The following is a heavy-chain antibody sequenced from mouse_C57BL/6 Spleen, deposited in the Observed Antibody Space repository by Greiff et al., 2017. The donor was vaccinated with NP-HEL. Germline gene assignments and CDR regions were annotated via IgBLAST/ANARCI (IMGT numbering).Heavy chain of an antibody. V-gene: IGHV5-9-1*02. Sequence: EVKVVESGEGLVKPGGSLKLSCAASGFTFSSYAMSWVRQTPEKRLEWVAYLSSGGDYIYYADTVKGRFTISRDNARNTLYLQMSSLKSEDTAMYYCTRDYYYGSSWYFDYWGQGTTLTVSS. CDR2: LSSGGDYI. J-gene: IGHJ2*01. CDR3: TRDYYYGSSWYFDY. D-gene: IGHD1-1*01. CDR1: GFTFSSYA.